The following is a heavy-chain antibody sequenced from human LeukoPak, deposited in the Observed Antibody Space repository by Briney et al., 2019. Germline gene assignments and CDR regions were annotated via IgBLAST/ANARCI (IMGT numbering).Heavy chain of an antibody. V-gene: IGHV3-21*01. CDR1: GFTFSSYT. CDR2: ISSSSSYI. CDR3: ARDPGAYSRSPIDS. D-gene: IGHD6-6*01. J-gene: IGHJ4*02. Sequence: GGSLRLSCAASGFTFSSYTMNWVRQAPGKGLEWVSSISSSSSYIYYADSVKGRFTISRGNAKNSLYLQMSSLRAEDTAVYYCARDPGAYSRSPIDSWGQGTLVTVSS.